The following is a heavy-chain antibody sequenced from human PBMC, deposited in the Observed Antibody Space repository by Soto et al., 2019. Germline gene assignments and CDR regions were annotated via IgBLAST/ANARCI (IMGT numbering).Heavy chain of an antibody. J-gene: IGHJ6*02. CDR3: ARGHYGGNDYYGRDV. CDR1: GGSFSGYY. CDR2: INHSGST. Sequence: QVQLQQWGAGLLKPSETLSLTCAVYGGSFSGYYWSWIRQPPGKGLEWIGEINHSGSTNYNPARKSRVTISVDTSKNPFSLKLSSVTAADTAVYYGARGHYGGNDYYGRDVWGQGTTVTVYS. V-gene: IGHV4-34*01. D-gene: IGHD4-17*01.